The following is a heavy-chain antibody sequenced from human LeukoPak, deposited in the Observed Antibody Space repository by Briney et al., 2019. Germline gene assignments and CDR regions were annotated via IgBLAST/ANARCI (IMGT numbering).Heavy chain of an antibody. D-gene: IGHD6-13*01. CDR1: GYTFTIYG. V-gene: IGHV1-18*01. Sequence: ASVKVSCKASGYTFTIYGISWVRQAPGQGLEWMGWISAYNGNTNYAQKLQGRVTITTDTSTSTAYMELRSLRSDDTAVYYCARPIVAAGSNWFDPWGQGTLVTVSS. CDR3: ARPIVAAGSNWFDP. J-gene: IGHJ5*02. CDR2: ISAYNGNT.